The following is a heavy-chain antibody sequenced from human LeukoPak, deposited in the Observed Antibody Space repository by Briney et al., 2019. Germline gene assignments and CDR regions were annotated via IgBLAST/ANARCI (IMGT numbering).Heavy chain of an antibody. V-gene: IGHV3-30*03. D-gene: IGHD2-21*02. CDR3: ARDGKAYCGGDCYSWVWDYFDY. Sequence: GGSLRLSCEASGFTFSAYAMTWVRQAPGKGLEWVAVISYAGSNKYYADSVKGRFTISRDNSKNALYLQMNSLRAEDAAVYYCARDGKAYCGGDCYSWVWDYFDYWGQGTLVTVSS. CDR1: GFTFSAYA. CDR2: ISYAGSNK. J-gene: IGHJ4*02.